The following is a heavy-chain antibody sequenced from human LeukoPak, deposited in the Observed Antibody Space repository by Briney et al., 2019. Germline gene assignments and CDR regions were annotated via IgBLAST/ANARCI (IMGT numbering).Heavy chain of an antibody. CDR3: AKPGYSYGYSFDY. V-gene: IGHV3-11*04. D-gene: IGHD5-18*01. J-gene: IGHJ4*02. Sequence: GGSLRLSCAAAGFTFSDYYMSWIRQAPGKGLEWVSYISSSGSTIYYADSVKGRFTISRDNAKNSLYLQMNSLRAEDTAVYYCAKPGYSYGYSFDYWGQGTLVTVSS. CDR2: ISSSGSTI. CDR1: GFTFSDYY.